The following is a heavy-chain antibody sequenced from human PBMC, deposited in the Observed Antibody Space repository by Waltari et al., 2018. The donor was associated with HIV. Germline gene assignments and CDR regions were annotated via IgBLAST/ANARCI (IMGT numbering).Heavy chain of an antibody. CDR2: IYYSVST. CDR1: GGSISSSSYY. Sequence: QLQLQESGPGLVKPSETLSLTCTVSGGSISSSSYYWGWIRQPPGKGLEWIGSIYYSVSTYYNPSLKSRVTISVDTSKNQFSLKLSSVTAADTAVYYCARLFQETDAFDIWGQGTMVTVSS. J-gene: IGHJ3*02. CDR3: ARLFQETDAFDI. V-gene: IGHV4-39*01.